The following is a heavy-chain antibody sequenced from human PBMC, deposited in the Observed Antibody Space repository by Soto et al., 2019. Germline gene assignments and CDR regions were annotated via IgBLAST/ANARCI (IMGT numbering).Heavy chain of an antibody. V-gene: IGHV1-18*04. CDR1: GYTFTSYG. CDR3: ARSLDGYSYGIYYYYGMDV. D-gene: IGHD5-18*01. Sequence: ASGKVSCKASGYTFTSYGISWVRQAPGQGLEWMGWISAYNGNTNYAQKLQGRVTMTTDTSTSTAYMELRSLRSDDTAVYYCARSLDGYSYGIYYYYGMDVWGQGTTVTVS. CDR2: ISAYNGNT. J-gene: IGHJ6*02.